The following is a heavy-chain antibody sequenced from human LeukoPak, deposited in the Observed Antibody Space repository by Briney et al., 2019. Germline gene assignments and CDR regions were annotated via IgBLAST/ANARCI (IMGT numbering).Heavy chain of an antibody. J-gene: IGHJ3*02. V-gene: IGHV3-48*03. CDR1: GFTFSSYE. CDR2: ISFSGSTI. CDR3: ARDLAWDAFDI. Sequence: PGGSLRLSCAASGFTFSSYEMNWVRQAPGKGLEWVSYISFSGSTIYYADSVKGRFTISRDNAKNSLYLQMNSLRAEDTAVYYCARDLAWDAFDIWGQGTMVTVSS.